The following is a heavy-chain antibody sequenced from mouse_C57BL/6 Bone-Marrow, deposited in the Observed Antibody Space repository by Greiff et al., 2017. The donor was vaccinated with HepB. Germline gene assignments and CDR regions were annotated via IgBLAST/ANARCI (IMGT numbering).Heavy chain of an antibody. CDR3: ARDWAWFAY. Sequence: ESGPGLVKPSQSLSLTCSVTGYSITSGYYWNWIRQFPGNKLEWMGYISYDGSNNYNPSLKNRISITRDTSKNQFFLKLNSVTTEDTATYYCARDWAWFAYWGQGTLVTVS. V-gene: IGHV3-6*01. CDR1: GYSITSGYY. CDR2: ISYDGSN. J-gene: IGHJ3*01.